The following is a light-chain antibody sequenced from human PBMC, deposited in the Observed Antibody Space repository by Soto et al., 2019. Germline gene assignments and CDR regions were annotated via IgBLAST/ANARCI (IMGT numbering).Light chain of an antibody. J-gene: IGLJ1*01. V-gene: IGLV2-14*01. Sequence: QSVLTQPASVSGSPGQSITISRTGTSSDVGGYNYVSWYQQHPGKAPKLMIYEVSNRPSGVSNRFSGSKSGNTASLTISGLQAEDEADYYCSSFRSGSTLFGTGTKLTVL. CDR1: SSDVGGYNY. CDR2: EVS. CDR3: SSFRSGSTL.